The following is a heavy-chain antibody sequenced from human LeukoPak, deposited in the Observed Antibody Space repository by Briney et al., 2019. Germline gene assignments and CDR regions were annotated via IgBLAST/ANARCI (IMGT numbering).Heavy chain of an antibody. D-gene: IGHD2-2*01. CDR3: ASLAWGYCSSTSCPY. Sequence: SETLSLTCAVYGGSFSGYYWSWIRQPPGKGLEWIGEINHSGSTNYNPSLKSRVTISVDTSKNQFSLKLSSVTAADTAVYYCASLAWGYCSSTSCPYWGQGTLVTVSS. CDR2: INHSGST. J-gene: IGHJ4*02. V-gene: IGHV4-34*01. CDR1: GGSFSGYY.